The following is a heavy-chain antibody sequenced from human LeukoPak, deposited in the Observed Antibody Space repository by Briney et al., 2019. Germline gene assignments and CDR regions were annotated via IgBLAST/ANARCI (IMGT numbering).Heavy chain of an antibody. J-gene: IGHJ4*02. V-gene: IGHV1-69*04. D-gene: IGHD1-26*01. CDR1: GGTFSSYA. CDR3: ARDGAVGGYFDY. Sequence: ASVKVSCKASGGTFSSYAISWVRQAPGQGLEWMGRIIPILGIANYAQKFQGRVTITADKSTSTAYMELSSLRSEDTAVYYCARDGAVGGYFDYWGQGTLVTVSS. CDR2: IIPILGIA.